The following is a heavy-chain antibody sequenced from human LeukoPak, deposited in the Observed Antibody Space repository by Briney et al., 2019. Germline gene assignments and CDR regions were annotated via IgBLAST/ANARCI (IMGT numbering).Heavy chain of an antibody. J-gene: IGHJ4*02. V-gene: IGHV3-30*03. CDR3: ARDRAWNYFDY. Sequence: GRSLRLSCAPSGFTFSRHGMHWVRQAPGKGLEWVAIISNDGSRKYYAHSVEGRLTISRDNSKNTLYLQMDSLRAEDTAVYYCARDRAWNYFDYWGQGTLVTVSS. CDR1: GFTFSRHG. D-gene: IGHD3-3*01. CDR2: ISNDGSRK.